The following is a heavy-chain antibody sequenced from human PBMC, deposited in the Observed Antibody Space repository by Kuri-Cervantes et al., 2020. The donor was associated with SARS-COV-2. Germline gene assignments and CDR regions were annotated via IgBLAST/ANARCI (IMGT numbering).Heavy chain of an antibody. CDR3: ARVGDYNAFDI. V-gene: IGHV3-74*01. J-gene: IGHJ3*02. CDR2: INPDGSYA. D-gene: IGHD4-17*01. Sequence: GGSLRLSCAASGFTFSSYAMSWVRQAPGKGLEWVSRINPDGSYANNADSVKGRFTLSRDNAKNMLFLQMNSLRAEDTAVYYCARVGDYNAFDIWGQGTMVTVSS. CDR1: GFTFSSYA.